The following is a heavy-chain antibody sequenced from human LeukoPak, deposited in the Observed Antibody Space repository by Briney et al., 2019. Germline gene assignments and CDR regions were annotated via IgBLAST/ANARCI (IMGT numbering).Heavy chain of an antibody. D-gene: IGHD6-19*01. CDR1: GGSISSYY. CDR3: ARSSGWYFDY. V-gene: IGHV4-59*08. Sequence: KPSVTLSLTCTVSGGSISSYYWSWIGQPPGKGLKWIGYIYYSGSTNYNRSLKSRVTISVDTSKNQFSLKLSSVTAADTAVYYCARSSGWYFDYWGQGTLVTVSS. J-gene: IGHJ4*02. CDR2: IYYSGST.